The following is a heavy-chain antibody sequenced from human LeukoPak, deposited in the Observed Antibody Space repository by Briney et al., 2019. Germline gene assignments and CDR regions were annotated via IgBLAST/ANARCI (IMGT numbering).Heavy chain of an antibody. CDR1: GFTVSSNY. CDR3: ARSYGGYYYYMDV. D-gene: IGHD5-18*01. J-gene: IGHJ6*03. Sequence: GGSLRLSCAASGFTVSSNYMSWVRQAPGRGLEWVSVIYSGGSTYYADSVKGRFTISRDNSKNTLYLQMNSLRAEDTAVYYCARSYGGYYYYMDVWGKGTTVTISS. CDR2: IYSGGST. V-gene: IGHV3-53*01.